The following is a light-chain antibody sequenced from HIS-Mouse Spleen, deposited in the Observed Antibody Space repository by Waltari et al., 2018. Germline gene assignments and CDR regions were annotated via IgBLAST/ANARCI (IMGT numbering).Light chain of an antibody. J-gene: IGLJ2*01. V-gene: IGLV2-14*01. CDR1: SSDVVGYHS. CDR2: AVS. Sequence: QSALTQPASVSGSPGQSITLSCTGPSSDVVGYHSVSWYQQHPGKAPKLMLYAVSNRPSGVSNRFSGSKSGNTASLTISGLQAEDEADYYCSSYTSSSTLVFGGGTKLTVL. CDR3: SSYTSSSTLV.